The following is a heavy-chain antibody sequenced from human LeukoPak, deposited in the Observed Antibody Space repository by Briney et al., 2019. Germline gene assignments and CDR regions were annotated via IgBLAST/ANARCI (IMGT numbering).Heavy chain of an antibody. J-gene: IGHJ4*02. CDR3: ARGAVVVTAITFDY. CDR2: IYYSGST. D-gene: IGHD2-21*02. CDR1: GGSISSYH. V-gene: IGHV4-59*01. Sequence: SETLSLTCTVSGGSISSYHWSWIRQPPGKGLEWIGYIYYSGSTNYNPSLKSRVTISVDTSKNQFSLKLSSVTAADTAVYYCARGAVVVTAITFDYWGQGTLVTVSS.